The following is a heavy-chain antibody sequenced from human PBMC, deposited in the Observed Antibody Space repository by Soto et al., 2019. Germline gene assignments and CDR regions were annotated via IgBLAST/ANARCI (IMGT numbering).Heavy chain of an antibody. CDR2: IVVGSGNT. CDR1: GFTFTSSA. D-gene: IGHD2-21*01. V-gene: IGHV1-58*02. Sequence: SVKVSCKASGFTFTSSAMQWVRQARGQRLEWIGWIVVGSGNTNYAQKFQERVTITRDMSTSTAYMELSSLRSEDTAVYYCAAVPYCGGDCYIDYWGQGTLVTVSS. J-gene: IGHJ4*02. CDR3: AAVPYCGGDCYIDY.